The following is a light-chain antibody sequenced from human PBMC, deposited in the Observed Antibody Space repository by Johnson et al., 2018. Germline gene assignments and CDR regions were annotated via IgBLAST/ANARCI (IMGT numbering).Light chain of an antibody. J-gene: IGLJ1*01. CDR2: ENN. Sequence: QSVLTQPPSVSAAPGQKVTISCSGSSSNIGNNYVSWYQQLPGTAPKLLIYENNKRPSGIPDRFSGSKSGTSATLGITGLQTGDEADYYCGTWDSSLIAGNVFGTGTKVTFL. CDR1: SSNIGNNY. V-gene: IGLV1-51*02. CDR3: GTWDSSLIAGNV.